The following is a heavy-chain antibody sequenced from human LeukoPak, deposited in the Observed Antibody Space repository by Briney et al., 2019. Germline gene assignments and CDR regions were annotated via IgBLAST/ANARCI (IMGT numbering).Heavy chain of an antibody. J-gene: IGHJ6*04. CDR1: GYSISSGYY. CDR2: IYHSGST. V-gene: IGHV4-38-2*01. CDR3: ARLVDV. Sequence: PSETLSLTCAVSGYSISSGYYWGWIRQPPGKGLEWIGSIYHSGSTYYNPSLKSRVTISVGTSKNQFSLKLSSVTAADAAVYYCARLVDVWGKGTTVTVSS.